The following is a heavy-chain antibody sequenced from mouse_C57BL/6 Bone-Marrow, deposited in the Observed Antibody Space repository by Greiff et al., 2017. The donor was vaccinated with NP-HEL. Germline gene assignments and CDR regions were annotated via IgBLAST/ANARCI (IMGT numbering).Heavy chain of an antibody. CDR2: IDPSDSYT. Sequence: QVQLQQPGAELVKPGASVKLSCKASGYTFTSYWMQWVKQRPGQGLEWIGEIDPSDSYTNYNQKFKGKATLTVDTSSSTAYMQLSSLTSEDSAVYYCARGGLTNLYFDYWGQGTTLTVSS. J-gene: IGHJ2*01. CDR3: ARGGLTNLYFDY. CDR1: GYTFTSYW. D-gene: IGHD6-1*01. V-gene: IGHV1-50*01.